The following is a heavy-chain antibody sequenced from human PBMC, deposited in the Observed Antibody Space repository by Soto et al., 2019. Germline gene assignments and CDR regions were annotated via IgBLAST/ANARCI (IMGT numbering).Heavy chain of an antibody. CDR3: ARGIAAAATYYYYGMDV. D-gene: IGHD6-13*01. CDR1: GGTFSNSA. CDR2: IIPEFGTT. J-gene: IGHJ6*02. Sequence: SVKVSCKASGGTFSNSAISWVRQAPGQGLEWLGGIIPEFGTTKYARKFQGRVTIIADESTSTAYMELSSLRSEDTAVYYCARGIAAAATYYYYGMDVWGQGTTVTVSS. V-gene: IGHV1-69*13.